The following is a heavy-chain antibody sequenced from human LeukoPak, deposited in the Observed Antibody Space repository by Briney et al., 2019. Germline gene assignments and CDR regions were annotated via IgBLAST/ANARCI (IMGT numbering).Heavy chain of an antibody. Sequence: PSETLSLTCTVSGGSITGYYWNWIRQPAGQGLEWLGRVYSSGVGNYNPSLTSRVTMSVDTSKNQFSLKLTSLTAADTAVYYCAREEFLHEIDSSGYFVYWGQGALVTVSS. CDR1: GGSITGYY. CDR3: AREEFLHEIDSSGYFVY. J-gene: IGHJ4*02. CDR2: VYSSGVG. V-gene: IGHV4-4*07. D-gene: IGHD3-22*01.